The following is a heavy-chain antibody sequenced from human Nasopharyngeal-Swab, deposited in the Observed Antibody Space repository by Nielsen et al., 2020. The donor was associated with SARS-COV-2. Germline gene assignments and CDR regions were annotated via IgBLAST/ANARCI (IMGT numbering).Heavy chain of an antibody. CDR3: ARGHNEAHYYYFGMDV. Sequence: ASVQVFCKASGYSFTNYAMHWVRQAPGQRLEWMGWIDAGNGYTKYSQKFQGRVTITRDTAANTAYMELSSLTSDDTSLYYCARGHNEAHYYYFGMDVWGQGTAVTVSS. D-gene: IGHD5-24*01. CDR2: IDAGNGYT. J-gene: IGHJ6*02. CDR1: GYSFTNYA. V-gene: IGHV1-3*01.